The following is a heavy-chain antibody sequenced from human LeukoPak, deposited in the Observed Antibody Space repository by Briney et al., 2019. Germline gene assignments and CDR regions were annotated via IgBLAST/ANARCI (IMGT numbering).Heavy chain of an antibody. CDR1: GGSISSYY. D-gene: IGHD1-26*01. Sequence: SETLSLTCTVSGGSISSYYWSWIRQPPGQGLEWIGYLYYSGGTNYNPSLKSRVTISVDTSKNQFSLKLSSVTAADTAVYYCARGRKLVGATSGGIDYFDYWGQGILVTVSS. CDR3: ARGRKLVGATSGGIDYFDY. V-gene: IGHV4-59*01. CDR2: LYYSGGT. J-gene: IGHJ4*02.